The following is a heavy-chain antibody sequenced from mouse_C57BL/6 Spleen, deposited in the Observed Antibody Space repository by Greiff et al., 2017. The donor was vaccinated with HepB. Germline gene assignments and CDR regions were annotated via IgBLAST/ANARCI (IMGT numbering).Heavy chain of an antibody. D-gene: IGHD4-1*02. V-gene: IGHV1-22*01. J-gene: IGHJ3*01. CDR1: GYTFTDYN. Sequence: EVQLQQSGPELVKPGASVKMSCKASGYTFTDYNMHWVKQSHGKSLEWIGYINPNNGGTSYNQKFKGKATLTVNKSSSTAYMELRSLTSEDSAVYYWSGQLGRVFAYWGQGTLVTVSA. CDR2: INPNNGGT. CDR3: SGQLGRVFAY.